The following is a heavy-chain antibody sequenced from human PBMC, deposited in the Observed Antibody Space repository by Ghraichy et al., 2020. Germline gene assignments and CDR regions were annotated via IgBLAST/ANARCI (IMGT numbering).Heavy chain of an antibody. V-gene: IGHV5-51*01. J-gene: IGHJ6*02. D-gene: IGHD6-6*01. CDR1: EYSFTSHW. CDR3: ARPTSSLGYGMDV. CDR2: IYPGDSDT. Sequence: GGSLRLSCKGSEYSFTSHWIGWVRQMPGKGLEWMGIIYPGDSDTRYSPSFQGQVPISADKSISTAYLQWSSLKASDTAMYYCARPTSSLGYGMDVWGQGTTVTVSS.